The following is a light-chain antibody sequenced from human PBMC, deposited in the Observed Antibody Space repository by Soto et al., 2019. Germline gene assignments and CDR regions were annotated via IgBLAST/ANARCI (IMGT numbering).Light chain of an antibody. CDR3: KQYDNLPPYT. V-gene: IGKV1-33*01. Sequence: DIQMTQSPSSLSASVGDRATITCQASQDISNYLNWYQQKPGKAPKLLIYDASNLETGVPSRFSGSGSGTDFTFTISSLQPEDIATYYCKQYDNLPPYTFGQGTKLEIK. J-gene: IGKJ2*01. CDR2: DAS. CDR1: QDISNY.